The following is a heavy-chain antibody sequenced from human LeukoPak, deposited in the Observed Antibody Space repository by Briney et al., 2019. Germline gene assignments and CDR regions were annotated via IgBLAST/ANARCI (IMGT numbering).Heavy chain of an antibody. CDR3: ARDGGSSLSTFDY. CDR2: AYYRSKWYN. CDR1: GDSVSSIGAA. J-gene: IGHJ4*02. D-gene: IGHD2-15*01. Sequence: SQTLSLTCAISGDSVSSIGAAWNWIRQSPSRGLEWLGRAYYRSKWYNDYAESVKSRIIINPDTSKNQFSLQLNSVTPEDTAVYYCARDGGSSLSTFDYWGQGTLVTVSS. V-gene: IGHV6-1*01.